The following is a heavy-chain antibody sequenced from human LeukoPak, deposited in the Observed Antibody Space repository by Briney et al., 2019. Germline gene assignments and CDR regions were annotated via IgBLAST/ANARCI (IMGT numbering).Heavy chain of an antibody. CDR3: ASKDLVVGATNY. J-gene: IGHJ4*02. CDR2: ISGSGGST. V-gene: IGHV3-23*01. D-gene: IGHD1-26*01. CDR1: GFTFSSYW. Sequence: GGSLRLSCAASGFTFSSYWMSWVRQAPGKGLEWVSAISGSGGSTYYADSVKGRFTISRDNSKNTLYLQMNSLRAEDTAVYYCASKDLVVGATNYWGQGTLVTVSS.